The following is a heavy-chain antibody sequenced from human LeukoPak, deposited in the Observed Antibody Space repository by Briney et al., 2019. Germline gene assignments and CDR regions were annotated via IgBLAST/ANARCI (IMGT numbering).Heavy chain of an antibody. CDR1: GFTFSSYA. CDR2: ISYDGSDI. D-gene: IGHD3-10*01. V-gene: IGHV3-30*18. J-gene: IGHJ4*02. Sequence: GGSLRLSCAATGFTFSSYAMHWVRQGPGKGLEWVAVISYDGSDIYYVDSVKGRFTISRDNSKNTLYLQMSSLRPEDTAVYYCAKEADASGSYYFDYWGQGTLVTVSS. CDR3: AKEADASGSYYFDY.